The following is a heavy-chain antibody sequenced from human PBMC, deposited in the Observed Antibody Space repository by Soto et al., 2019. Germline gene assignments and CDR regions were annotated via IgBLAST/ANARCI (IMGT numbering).Heavy chain of an antibody. V-gene: IGHV4-4*02. CDR1: GGSISSSNG. CDR2: IYHSGST. CDR3: ARVRANYGSGSYSPYYYGMDV. D-gene: IGHD3-10*01. J-gene: IGHJ6*02. Sequence: PSEPLSLTCAGSGGSISSSNGWSGVRQRPVKGLEWIGEIYHSGSTNYNPSLKSRVTISVDKSKNQFSLKLSSVTAADTAVYYCARVRANYGSGSYSPYYYGMDVWAQGTTVTVSS.